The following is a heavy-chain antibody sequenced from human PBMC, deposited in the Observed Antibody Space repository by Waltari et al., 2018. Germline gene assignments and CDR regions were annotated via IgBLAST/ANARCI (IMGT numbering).Heavy chain of an antibody. CDR2: IYHSGRT. Sequence: QVQLQESGPGLVKPSETLSLTCAVSGYSISSGYYWGWIRQPPGKGLEWIGSIYHSGRTYYIPSLKSRVTISVDTSKNQFSLKLSSVTAADTAVYYCARKDYYGSGSYLDYWGQGTLVTVSS. CDR3: ARKDYYGSGSYLDY. CDR1: GYSISSGYY. D-gene: IGHD3-10*01. J-gene: IGHJ4*02. V-gene: IGHV4-38-2*01.